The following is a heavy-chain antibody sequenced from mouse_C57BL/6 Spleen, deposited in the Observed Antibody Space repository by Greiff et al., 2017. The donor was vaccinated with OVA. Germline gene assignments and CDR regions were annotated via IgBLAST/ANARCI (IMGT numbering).Heavy chain of an antibody. CDR2: INPYNGGT. V-gene: IGHV1-18*01. D-gene: IGHD1-1*02. Sequence: EVQLQQSGPELVKPGASVKIPCKASGYTFTDYNMDWVKQSHGKSLEWIGVINPYNGGTIYNQKFKGKATLTVDKSSSTAYMELRRLTSEDTAVYCGARSSTMDYFDYWGQGTTLTVSS. CDR3: ARSSTMDYFDY. CDR1: GYTFTDYN. J-gene: IGHJ2*01.